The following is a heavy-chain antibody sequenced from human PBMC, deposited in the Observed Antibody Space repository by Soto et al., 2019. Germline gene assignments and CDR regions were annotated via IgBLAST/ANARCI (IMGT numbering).Heavy chain of an antibody. Sequence: PGGSLRLSCAASGFTFSSYAMHWVRQAPGKGLEWVAVISYDGSNKYYADSVKGRFTISRDNSKNTLYLQMNSLRAEDTAVYYCARDGTAGTYFDYWGQGTLVTVSS. D-gene: IGHD3-10*01. V-gene: IGHV3-30-3*01. J-gene: IGHJ4*02. CDR2: ISYDGSNK. CDR3: ARDGTAGTYFDY. CDR1: GFTFSSYA.